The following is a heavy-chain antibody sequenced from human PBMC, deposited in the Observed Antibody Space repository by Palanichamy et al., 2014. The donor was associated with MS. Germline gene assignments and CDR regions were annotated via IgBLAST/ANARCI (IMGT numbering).Heavy chain of an antibody. CDR1: GFTFSSYA. V-gene: IGHV3-23*01. CDR2: ISGSGGST. D-gene: IGHD4-23*01. CDR3: AKGVGGGNSGVASIDY. Sequence: EVQLLEVWGRLGTRPGGSLRLSCAASGFTFSSYAMSWVRQAPGKGLEWVSAISGSGGSTYYADSVKGRFTISRDNSKNTLYLQMNSLRAEDTAVYYCAKGVGGGNSGVASIDYWGQGTLVTVSS. J-gene: IGHJ4*02.